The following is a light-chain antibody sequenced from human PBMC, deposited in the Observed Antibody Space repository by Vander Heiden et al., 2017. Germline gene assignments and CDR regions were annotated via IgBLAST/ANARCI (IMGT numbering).Light chain of an antibody. Sequence: QSVLTQPPSASGTPGQRVTISCSGSSSSIGSHAVNWYHPLPGTAPKLLIYGNNHRPSGVPDRFSGSKSGTSASLAISGLQSEDEADYYCAAWDDSLDGYVFGPGTKVIVL. V-gene: IGLV1-44*01. CDR3: AAWDDSLDGYV. CDR1: SSSIGSHA. CDR2: GNN. J-gene: IGLJ1*01.